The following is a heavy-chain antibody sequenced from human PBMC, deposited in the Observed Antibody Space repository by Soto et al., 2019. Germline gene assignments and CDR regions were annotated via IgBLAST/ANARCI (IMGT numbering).Heavy chain of an antibody. CDR1: GYTFTSYD. Sequence: QVQLVQSGAEVKKPGASVKVSCKASGYTFTSYDINWVRQATGQGLEWMGWMNPNSGNTGNAQKFQGRITMTRNTSISTAYMELSSLRSEDTAVYYCARSVEWLASFDSLGQGTLVTGSS. J-gene: IGHJ4*02. CDR2: MNPNSGNT. CDR3: ARSVEWLASFDS. V-gene: IGHV1-8*01. D-gene: IGHD6-19*01.